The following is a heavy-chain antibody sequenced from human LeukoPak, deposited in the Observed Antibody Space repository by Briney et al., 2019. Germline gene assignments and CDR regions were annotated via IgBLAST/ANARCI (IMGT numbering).Heavy chain of an antibody. V-gene: IGHV4-34*01. D-gene: IGHD2-2*01. CDR3: ARVGPSVVVPAASDAFDI. Sequence: SETLSLTCAVYGGSFSGYYWSWIRQPPGKGLEWIWEINHSGSTNYNPSLKSRVTISVDTSKNQFSLKLSSVTAADTAVYYCARVGPSVVVPAASDAFDIWGQGTMVTVSS. CDR2: INHSGST. J-gene: IGHJ3*02. CDR1: GGSFSGYY.